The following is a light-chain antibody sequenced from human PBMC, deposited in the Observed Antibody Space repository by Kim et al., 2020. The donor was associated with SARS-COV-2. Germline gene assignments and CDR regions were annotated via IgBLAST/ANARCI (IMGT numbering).Light chain of an antibody. V-gene: IGLV3-21*04. CDR2: YDS. CDR3: QVWDSSSDHWV. J-gene: IGLJ3*02. CDR1: NIGSKG. Sequence: PGKTARITCGGNNIGSKGVHWYQQKPGQAPVLVIYYDSDRPSGIPERFSGSNSGNTATLTISRVEAGDEADYYCQVWDSSSDHWVFGGGTQLTVL.